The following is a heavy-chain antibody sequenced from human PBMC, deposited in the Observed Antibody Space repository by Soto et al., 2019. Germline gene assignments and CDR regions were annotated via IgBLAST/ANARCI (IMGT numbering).Heavy chain of an antibody. V-gene: IGHV2-5*02. D-gene: IGHD3-9*01. Sequence: SGPTLVNPTQTLTLTCTFSGFSLSTSGVGVGWIRQPPGKALEWLALIYWDDDKRYSPSLKSRLTITKDTSKNQVVLTMTNMDPVDTATYYCAHSTDYDILTGSPSDWWLDPWGQGTLVTVSS. CDR2: IYWDDDK. CDR3: AHSTDYDILTGSPSDWWLDP. CDR1: GFSLSTSGVG. J-gene: IGHJ5*02.